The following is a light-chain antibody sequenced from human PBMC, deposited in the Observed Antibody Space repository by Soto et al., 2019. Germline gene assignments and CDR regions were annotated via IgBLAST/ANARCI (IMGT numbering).Light chain of an antibody. J-gene: IGKJ1*01. CDR2: GAS. CDR3: QQRTTWPTT. V-gene: IGKV3-15*01. Sequence: EIVMTQSPATLSVSPGERATLSCRASQSVSSDLAWYHQKPGQAPRLLIYGASTRATGIPARFSGSGSGTEFTLTINSLQSEDFAVYYCQQRTTWPTTFGQGTRVEIK. CDR1: QSVSSD.